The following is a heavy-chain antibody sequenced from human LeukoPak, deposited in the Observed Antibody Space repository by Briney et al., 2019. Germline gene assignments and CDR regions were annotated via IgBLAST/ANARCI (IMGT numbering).Heavy chain of an antibody. J-gene: IGHJ3*02. D-gene: IGHD2-21*02. V-gene: IGHV4-34*01. CDR3: ASGYCGGACQLGGVDM. Sequence: SETLSLTCAVYGGSFSDYYWSWIRQPPGKGLEWIGEINHSGSTNYNPSLESRVTISVDTSKNQFSLKLSSVTAADTAVYYCASGYCGGACQLGGVDMWGQGTMVTVSS. CDR1: GGSFSDYY. CDR2: INHSGST.